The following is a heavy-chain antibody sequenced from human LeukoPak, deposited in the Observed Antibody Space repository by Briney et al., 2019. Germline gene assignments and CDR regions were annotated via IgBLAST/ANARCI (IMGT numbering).Heavy chain of an antibody. J-gene: IGHJ4*02. V-gene: IGHV5-51*01. D-gene: IGHD3-10*01. CDR3: ARQTTLVPDY. Sequence: SGESLKISCKGSGYSFATYWIGWVRQMPGKGLEWMGIIYPGDSDTRYSPSFQGQVTISADKSTSTAYLQWSSLKASDTAMYYCARQTTLVPDYWGQGTLVTVSS. CDR2: IYPGDSDT. CDR1: GYSFATYW.